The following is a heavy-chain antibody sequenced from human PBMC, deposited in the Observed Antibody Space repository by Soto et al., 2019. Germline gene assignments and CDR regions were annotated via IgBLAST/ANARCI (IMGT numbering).Heavy chain of an antibody. Sequence: ASVKVSCKASGYTYTSYGISWVRQAPGQGLEWMGVISPYNDNTNYVQKFQGRVTMTRDTSTSTVYMELRSLTSEDTAVYYCAREPPFTGFFDYWGQGALVTVSS. CDR2: ISPYNDNT. D-gene: IGHD3-16*01. V-gene: IGHV1-18*01. CDR3: AREPPFTGFFDY. J-gene: IGHJ4*02. CDR1: GYTYTSYG.